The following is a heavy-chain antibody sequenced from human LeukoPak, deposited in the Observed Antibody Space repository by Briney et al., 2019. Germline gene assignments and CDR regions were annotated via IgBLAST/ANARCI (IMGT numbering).Heavy chain of an antibody. V-gene: IGHV1-69*06. D-gene: IGHD3-10*01. CDR2: IIPIFGTA. CDR1: GYTFTSYG. Sequence: SVKVSCKASGYTFTSYGISWVRQAPGQGLEWMGGIIPIFGTANHEQNFQDRVTITADTSTSTAYMELSSLRSEDTAVYYCILSAGGSGSYSPDYWGLGTLVTVSS. CDR3: ILSAGGSGSYSPDY. J-gene: IGHJ4*02.